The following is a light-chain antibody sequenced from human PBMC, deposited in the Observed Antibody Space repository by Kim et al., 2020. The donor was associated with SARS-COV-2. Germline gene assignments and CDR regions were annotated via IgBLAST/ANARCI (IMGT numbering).Light chain of an antibody. Sequence: LSASVGDRVTITCRASQRMSSWLAWYQQKPGKAPKLLIYKASSLESGVPSRFSGSGSGTEFTLTIRSLQPDDFATYYCQQYNSYSTFGQGTKLEI. V-gene: IGKV1-5*03. CDR3: QQYNSYST. J-gene: IGKJ2*01. CDR2: KAS. CDR1: QRMSSW.